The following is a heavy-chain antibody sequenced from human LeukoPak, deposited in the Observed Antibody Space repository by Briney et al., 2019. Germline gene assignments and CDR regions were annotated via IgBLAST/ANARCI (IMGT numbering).Heavy chain of an antibody. Sequence: ASVKVSCKASECTFTGYYMHWVRQAPGQGLEWMGWINPNSGGTNYAQKFQGRVTMTRDTSISTAYMELSRLRSDGTAVYYCARGAHIVVVPAAISSWFDPWGQGTLVTVSS. J-gene: IGHJ5*02. V-gene: IGHV1-2*02. CDR1: ECTFTGYY. D-gene: IGHD2-2*01. CDR3: ARGAHIVVVPAAISSWFDP. CDR2: INPNSGGT.